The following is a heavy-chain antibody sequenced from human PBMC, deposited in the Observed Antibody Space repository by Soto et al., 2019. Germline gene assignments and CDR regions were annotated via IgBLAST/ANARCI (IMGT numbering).Heavy chain of an antibody. D-gene: IGHD2-21*02. Sequence: DVQLLESGGGLVQPGGSLRLSCATSGFTFGNYGMNWVRQAPGKGLEGVSGISGGGGNTYYADSVKGRFTISREPSKNTVFLEMNSLRAEDTAVYYCAKGFIVVVTVLRPDDAFDVWGQGTLVTVSS. CDR1: GFTFGNYG. V-gene: IGHV3-23*01. J-gene: IGHJ3*01. CDR2: ISGGGGNT. CDR3: AKGFIVVVTVLRPDDAFDV.